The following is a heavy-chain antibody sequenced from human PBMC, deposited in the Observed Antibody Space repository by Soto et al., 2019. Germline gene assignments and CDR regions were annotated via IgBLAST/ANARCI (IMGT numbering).Heavy chain of an antibody. CDR2: FDPEDGET. V-gene: IGHV1-24*01. J-gene: IGHJ3*02. Sequence: ASGKVSCKVSGYTLTELSMHWVRQAPGKGLEWMGGFDPEDGETIYAQKFQGRVTMTEDTSTDTAYMELSSLRSEDTAVYYCATWPPYSSGWYDAFDIWGQGTMVTVSS. D-gene: IGHD6-19*01. CDR3: ATWPPYSSGWYDAFDI. CDR1: GYTLTELS.